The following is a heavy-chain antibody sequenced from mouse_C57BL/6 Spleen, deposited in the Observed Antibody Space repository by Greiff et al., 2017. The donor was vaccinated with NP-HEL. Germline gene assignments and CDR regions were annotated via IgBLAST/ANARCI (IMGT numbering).Heavy chain of an antibody. Sequence: QVQLQQPGAELVKPGASVKLSCKASGYTFTSYWMHWVKQRPGQGLEWIGMIHPNSGSTNYNEKFKSKATLTVDKSSSTAYMQLSSLTSEDSAVYYCTRSLNWAWFAYWGQGTLVTVSA. CDR3: TRSLNWAWFAY. J-gene: IGHJ3*01. CDR1: GYTFTSYW. D-gene: IGHD4-1*01. V-gene: IGHV1-64*01. CDR2: IHPNSGST.